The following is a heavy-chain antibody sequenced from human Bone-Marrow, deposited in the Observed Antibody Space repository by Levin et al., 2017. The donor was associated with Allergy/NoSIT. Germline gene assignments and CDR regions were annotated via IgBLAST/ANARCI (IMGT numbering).Heavy chain of an antibody. CDR3: AREGKDIATGYYHRSTDY. J-gene: IGHJ4*02. CDR2: IKQGGSEK. D-gene: IGHD3-9*01. V-gene: IGHV3-7*04. Sequence: GALRLSCTASGFTFSIYWMSWVRQAPGKGLEWVANIKQGGSEKFYVDSVKGRFTISRDNAKNSLYLQMNSLRAEDTAVYYCAREGKDIATGYYHRSTDYWGQGTLVTVSS. CDR1: GFTFSIYW.